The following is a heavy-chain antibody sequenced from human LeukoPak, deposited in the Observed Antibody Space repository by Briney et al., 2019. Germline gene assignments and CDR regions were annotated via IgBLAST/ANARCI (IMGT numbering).Heavy chain of an antibody. Sequence: GGSLRLSCAASGFTFSNAWMSWVRQAPGKGLERVGRIKSKTDGGTTDYAAPVKGRFTISRDDSENTLYLQMNSLKTEDTAVYYCTTKPCSSTSCYYYYGMDVWGKGTTVTVSS. CDR2: IKSKTDGGTT. V-gene: IGHV3-15*01. CDR1: GFTFSNAW. CDR3: TTKPCSSTSCYYYYGMDV. D-gene: IGHD2-2*01. J-gene: IGHJ6*04.